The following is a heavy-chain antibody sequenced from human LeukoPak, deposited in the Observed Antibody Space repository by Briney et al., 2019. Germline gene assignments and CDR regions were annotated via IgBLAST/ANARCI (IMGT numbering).Heavy chain of an antibody. CDR3: ASSGYSYGPTLIDYYYYMDV. CDR1: GFTFSTYA. CDR2: ISYDGSNK. D-gene: IGHD5-18*01. J-gene: IGHJ6*03. V-gene: IGHV3-30*04. Sequence: GGSLRLSCAASGFTFSTYAMHWVRQAPGKELEWVAVISYDGSNKYYADSVKGRFTISRDNSKNTLYLQMNSLRAEDTAVYYCASSGYSYGPTLIDYYYYMDVWGKGTTVTVSS.